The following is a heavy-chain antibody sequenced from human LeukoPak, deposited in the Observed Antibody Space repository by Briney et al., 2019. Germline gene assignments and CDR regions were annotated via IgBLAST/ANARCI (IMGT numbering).Heavy chain of an antibody. D-gene: IGHD1-20*01. Sequence: SQTLSLTCTVSGGSISSGDYYWSWTRQPPGKGLEWIGYIYYSGSTYYNPSLKSRVTISVDTSKNQFSLKLSSVTAADTAVYYCARGSSISNITGAYQPSPVRSHFDYWGQGTLVTVSS. CDR1: GGSISSGDYY. CDR3: ARGSSISNITGAYQPSPVRSHFDY. J-gene: IGHJ4*02. V-gene: IGHV4-30-4*01. CDR2: IYYSGST.